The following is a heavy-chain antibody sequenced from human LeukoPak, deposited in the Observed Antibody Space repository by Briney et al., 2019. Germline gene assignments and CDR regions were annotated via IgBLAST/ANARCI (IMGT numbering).Heavy chain of an antibody. CDR1: GGSISSSTYY. CDR3: AKSGGYGLIDY. CDR2: IYYSGST. V-gene: IGHV4-39*01. D-gene: IGHD6-25*01. Sequence: SETLSLTCTVSGGSISSSTYYWGWIRQPPGKGLEWIGSIYYSGSTYYNPSLKSRVTISVDTSKNQFSLKLSSVTAADTAVYYCAKSGGYGLIDYWGQGTLVTVSS. J-gene: IGHJ4*01.